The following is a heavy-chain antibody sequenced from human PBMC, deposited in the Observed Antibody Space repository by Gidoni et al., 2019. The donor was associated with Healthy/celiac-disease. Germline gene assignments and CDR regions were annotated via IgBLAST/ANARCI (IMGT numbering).Heavy chain of an antibody. J-gene: IGHJ4*02. V-gene: IGHV1-24*01. CDR1: GYTLTELS. CDR3: ATANGLWFGERAPSGDY. D-gene: IGHD3-10*01. CDR2: FDPEDGET. Sequence: QVQLVQSGAEVTKPGASVKVSCKVSGYTLTELSMHWVRQAPGKGLEWMGGFDPEDGETIYAQKFQGRVTMTEDTSTDTAYMELSSLRSEDTAVYYCATANGLWFGERAPSGDYWGQGTLVTVSS.